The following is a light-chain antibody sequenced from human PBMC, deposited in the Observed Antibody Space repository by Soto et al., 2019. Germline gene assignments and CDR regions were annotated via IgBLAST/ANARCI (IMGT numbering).Light chain of an antibody. Sequence: QSVLTQPPSMSRAPGQRGTMSCTGSSSNSGTGYDVHWYQQFPGTAPKVLIFANSNRPSGVPDRFSRSKSGTTASLAITGLQPEDEADYYCQSYDRSLSGYVFGTGTKVTVL. CDR3: QSYDRSLSGYV. V-gene: IGLV1-40*01. J-gene: IGLJ1*01. CDR1: SSNSGTGYD. CDR2: ANS.